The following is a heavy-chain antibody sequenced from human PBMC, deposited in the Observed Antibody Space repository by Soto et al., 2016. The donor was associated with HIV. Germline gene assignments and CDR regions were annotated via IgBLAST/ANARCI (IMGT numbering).Heavy chain of an antibody. V-gene: IGHV4-34*01. J-gene: IGHJ4*01. CDR3: ARHGDTNNWDRSFDY. Sequence: QVQLQQWGAGLLKPSETLSLTCAVYGGSFSGFQWTWIRQAPGKGLEWIGEVNHSGHTNYSPSLKGRLTISTDTSKNQFSLKVTSVTAADTAVYYCARHGDTNNWDRSFDYWGHGNLVTVSS. CDR1: GGSFSGFQ. D-gene: IGHD2-8*01. CDR2: VNHSGHT.